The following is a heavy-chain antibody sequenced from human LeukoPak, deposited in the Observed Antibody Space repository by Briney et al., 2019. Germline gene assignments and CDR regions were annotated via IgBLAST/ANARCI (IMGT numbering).Heavy chain of an antibody. D-gene: IGHD3-9*01. CDR1: GFTFGDYY. V-gene: IGHV3-11*05. Sequence: PGGSLRLSCAASGFTFGDYYMSWIRQVPGKGLEWVSYMSGSSSFTNYANSVKGRFTIYRDNAKNSLYLQMNSLRAEDTAVYYCARERYVDYWGQGTLVTVTS. CDR3: ARERYVDY. CDR2: MSGSSSFT. J-gene: IGHJ4*02.